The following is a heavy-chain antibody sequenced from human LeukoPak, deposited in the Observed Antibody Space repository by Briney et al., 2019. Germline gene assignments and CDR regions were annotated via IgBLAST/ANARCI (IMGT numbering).Heavy chain of an antibody. D-gene: IGHD6-13*01. J-gene: IGHJ4*02. CDR3: ARHDSSWSYYFDY. CDR1: GGSISSYY. Sequence: PSETLSLTCTVSGGSISSYYWSWIRQPPGKGLEWIGYIYYSGSTNYNPSLKSRVTISVDTSKNQLSLKLSSVTAADTAVYYCARHDSSWSYYFDYWGQGTLVTVSS. CDR2: IYYSGST. V-gene: IGHV4-59*08.